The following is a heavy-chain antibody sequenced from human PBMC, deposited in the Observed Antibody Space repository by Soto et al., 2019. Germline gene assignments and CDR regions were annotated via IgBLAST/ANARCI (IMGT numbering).Heavy chain of an antibody. CDR3: AREVSGWFDP. D-gene: IGHD1-20*01. CDR1: GGSISSGGYY. J-gene: IGHJ5*02. Sequence: SETLSLTCTVSGGSISSGGYYWSWIRQHPGKGLEWIGYIYYSGSTYYNPSLKSRVTISVDTSKNQFSLKLSSVTAADTAVYYCAREVSGWFDPWGQGTPVTVSS. CDR2: IYYSGST. V-gene: IGHV4-31*03.